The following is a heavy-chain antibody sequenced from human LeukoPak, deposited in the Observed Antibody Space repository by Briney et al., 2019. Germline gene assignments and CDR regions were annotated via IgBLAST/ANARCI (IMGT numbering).Heavy chain of an antibody. CDR3: AKDRSQIVVAPAAIPDY. J-gene: IGHJ4*02. CDR1: GFTFSSYA. Sequence: PGGSLRLSCAASGFTFSSYAMSWVRQAPGKGLEWVSAISGSGGSTYYADSVKGRFTISRDNSKNTLYLQMNSLRAEDTAVYYCAKDRSQIVVAPAAIPDYWGQGTLVTVSS. D-gene: IGHD2-2*01. V-gene: IGHV3-23*01. CDR2: ISGSGGST.